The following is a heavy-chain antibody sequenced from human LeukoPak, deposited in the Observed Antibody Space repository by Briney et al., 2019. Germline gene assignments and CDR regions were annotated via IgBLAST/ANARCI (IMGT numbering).Heavy chain of an antibody. D-gene: IGHD5-24*01. V-gene: IGHV4-61*02. CDR3: ARADDYFDY. CDR2: IYTSGST. Sequence: SQTLSLTCTVSGGSISSGSYYWSWIRQPAGKGLEWIGRIYTSGSTNYNPSLRSRVTISVDKSKNQFSLKLSSVTAADTGVYYCARADDYFDYWGQGTLVTVSS. J-gene: IGHJ4*02. CDR1: GGSISSGSYY.